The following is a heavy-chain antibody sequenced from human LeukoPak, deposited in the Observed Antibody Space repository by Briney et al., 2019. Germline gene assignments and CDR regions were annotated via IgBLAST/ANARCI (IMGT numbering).Heavy chain of an antibody. Sequence: SETPSLTCTVSGGSISSYYWSWIRQPPGKGLEWIGYIYYSGSTNYNPSLKSRVTISVDTSKNQFSLKLSSVTAADTAVYYCARNYYDSSFDYWGQGTLVTVSS. CDR2: IYYSGST. V-gene: IGHV4-59*08. D-gene: IGHD3-22*01. CDR3: ARNYYDSSFDY. J-gene: IGHJ4*02. CDR1: GGSISSYY.